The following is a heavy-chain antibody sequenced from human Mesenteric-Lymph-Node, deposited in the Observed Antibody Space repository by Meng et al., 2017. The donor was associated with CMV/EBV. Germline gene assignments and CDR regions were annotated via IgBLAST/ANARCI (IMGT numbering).Heavy chain of an antibody. CDR3: ARNFDFWSGYYCYFDY. Sequence: GGSLRLSCAASGFTVSSNYMSWVRQAPGKGLEWVSVIYSGGSTYYADSVEGRFTISRDNSKNTLYLQMNSLRAEDTAVYYCARNFDFWSGYYCYFDYWGQGTLVTVSS. J-gene: IGHJ4*02. CDR2: IYSGGST. CDR1: GFTVSSNY. V-gene: IGHV3-53*01. D-gene: IGHD3-3*01.